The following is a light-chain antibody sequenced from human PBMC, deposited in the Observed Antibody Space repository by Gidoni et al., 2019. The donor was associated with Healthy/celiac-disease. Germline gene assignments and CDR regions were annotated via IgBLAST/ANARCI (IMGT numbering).Light chain of an antibody. Sequence: DIEMTQSPSSLSASVGDRVTIPCRASQGIRNYLAWYQQKPGKVPKLLIYAASTLQSGVPSRFSGSGSGTDLTLTISSLQPEDVAIYYCQKYNIAPWTFGQGTKVEIK. CDR1: QGIRNY. J-gene: IGKJ1*01. CDR3: QKYNIAPWT. CDR2: AAS. V-gene: IGKV1-27*01.